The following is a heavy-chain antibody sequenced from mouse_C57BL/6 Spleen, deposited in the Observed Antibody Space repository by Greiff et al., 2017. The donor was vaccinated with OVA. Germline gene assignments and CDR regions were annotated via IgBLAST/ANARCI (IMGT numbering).Heavy chain of an antibody. D-gene: IGHD1-1*02. CDR3: ARELFMDY. V-gene: IGHV3-6*01. CDR1: GYSITSGYY. Sequence: EVQLQESGPGLVKPSQSLSLTCSVTGYSITSGYYWNWIRQFPGNKLEWMGYISYDGSNNYNPSLKNRISITRDTSKNQFFLKLNSVTTEDTATYYCARELFMDYWGQGTSVTVSS. CDR2: ISYDGSN. J-gene: IGHJ4*01.